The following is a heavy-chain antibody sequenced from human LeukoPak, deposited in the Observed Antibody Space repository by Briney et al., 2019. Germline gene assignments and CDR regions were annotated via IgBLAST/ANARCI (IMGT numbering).Heavy chain of an antibody. Sequence: ASVKVSCKASGYTLFDFYMHGVRQAPGQGLEWMGIINPNDGRTTDAQKFQGRVSMTSDTSTSTCYMELSSLRSEDTAVYYCARSYFRDARGGFDYWGQGTLVTVSS. J-gene: IGHJ4*02. CDR2: INPNDGRT. CDR3: ARSYFRDARGGFDY. D-gene: IGHD2-8*01. V-gene: IGHV1-46*01. CDR1: GYTLFDFY.